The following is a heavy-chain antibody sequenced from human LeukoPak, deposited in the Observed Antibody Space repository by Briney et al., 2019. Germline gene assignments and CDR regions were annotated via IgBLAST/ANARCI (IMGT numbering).Heavy chain of an antibody. CDR3: ARSGRVSSSWGWFDP. V-gene: IGHV4-39*07. D-gene: IGHD6-13*01. J-gene: IGHJ5*02. Sequence: SETLSLTCTVSGGSISSSIYYWGWIRQPPGKGLEWIGSIYYSGSTYYNPSLKSRVTISVDTSKNQFSLKLSSVTAADTAVYYCARSGRVSSSWGWFDPWGQGTLVTVSS. CDR2: IYYSGST. CDR1: GGSISSSIYY.